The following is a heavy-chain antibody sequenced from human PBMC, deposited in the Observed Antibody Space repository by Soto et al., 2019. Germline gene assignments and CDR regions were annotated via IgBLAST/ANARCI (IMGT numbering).Heavy chain of an antibody. CDR1: GFTFTSSA. V-gene: IGHV1-58*02. Sequence: SVKVSCKASGFTFTSSAMQWVRQARGQRLEWIGWIVVGSGNTNYAQKFQERVTITRDMSTSTAYMELSSLRSEDTAVYYCAARYCSGGSCYPDAFDIWGQGTMVTVSS. CDR2: IVVGSGNT. D-gene: IGHD2-15*01. CDR3: AARYCSGGSCYPDAFDI. J-gene: IGHJ3*02.